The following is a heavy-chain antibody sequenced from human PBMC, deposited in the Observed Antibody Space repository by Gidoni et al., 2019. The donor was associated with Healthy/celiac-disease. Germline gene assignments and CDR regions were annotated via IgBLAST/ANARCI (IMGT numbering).Heavy chain of an antibody. J-gene: IGHJ6*02. CDR1: GITFSSYS. D-gene: IGHD3-3*01. V-gene: IGHV3-21*01. CDR3: AREGGRFLEWLGIYGMDV. Sequence: EVQLVESGGGLVKPGGSLRRSCTASGITFSSYSMNWVRQAPGKRLEWVSSSSSSSRYIYYADSVKGRFTISGDNAKNSQYLQMNSLRAEDTAVYYCAREGGRFLEWLGIYGMDVWGQGTTVTVSS. CDR2: SSSSSRYI.